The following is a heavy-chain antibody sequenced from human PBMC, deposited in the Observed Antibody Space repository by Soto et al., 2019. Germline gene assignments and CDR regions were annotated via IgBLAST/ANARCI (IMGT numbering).Heavy chain of an antibody. CDR3: AGGVVVAAPLYSWFDP. CDR2: IIPIFGTA. D-gene: IGHD2-15*01. Sequence: QVQLVQSGAEVKKPGSSVKVSCKASGRTFSSYAISWVRQAPGQGLEWMGGIIPIFGTANYAQKFQGRVTITADESTSTAYMALSTLRSKDTAVYYCAGGVVVAAPLYSWFDPWGQGTLVTVS. J-gene: IGHJ5*02. V-gene: IGHV1-69*01. CDR1: GRTFSSYA.